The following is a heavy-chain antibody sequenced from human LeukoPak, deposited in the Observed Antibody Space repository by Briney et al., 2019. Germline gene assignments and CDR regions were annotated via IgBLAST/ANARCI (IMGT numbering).Heavy chain of an antibody. CDR2: ISSSSSYI. Sequence: GGSLRLPCAASGFTFSSYSMNWVRQAPGKGLEWVSSISSSSSYIYYADSVKGRFTISRDNAKNSLYLQMNSLRAEDTAVYYCARGLGYCSGGSCPTVFDYWGQGTLVTVSS. V-gene: IGHV3-21*01. CDR3: ARGLGYCSGGSCPTVFDY. CDR1: GFTFSSYS. D-gene: IGHD2-15*01. J-gene: IGHJ4*02.